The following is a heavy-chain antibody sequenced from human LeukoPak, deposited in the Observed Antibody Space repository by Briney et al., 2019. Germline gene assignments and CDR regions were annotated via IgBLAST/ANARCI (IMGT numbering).Heavy chain of an antibody. CDR2: ISRSGFST. CDR3: AKDKYSSSSGGFDY. J-gene: IGHJ4*02. D-gene: IGHD6-6*01. CDR1: GFIFNSYG. Sequence: GGSLRLSCAASGFIFNSYGMSWVRQAPGKGLERVSGISRSGFSTDYADSVKGRFTTSRDKSKNTLYLQMNSLRAEDTAVYYCAKDKYSSSSGGFDYWGQGTLVTVSS. V-gene: IGHV3-23*01.